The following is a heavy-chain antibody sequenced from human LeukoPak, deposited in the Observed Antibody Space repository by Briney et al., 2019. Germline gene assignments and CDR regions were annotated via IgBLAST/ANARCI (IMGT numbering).Heavy chain of an antibody. V-gene: IGHV4-34*01. Sequence: SESLSLTCAVYGGSFSGYYWSWIRQPPGKGLEWIGEINHSGSTNYNPSLKSRVTISVDTSKNQFSLKLSSVTAADTAVYYCARVRSSGWIEYFQHWGQGTLVTVSS. CDR3: ARVRSSGWIEYFQH. J-gene: IGHJ1*01. D-gene: IGHD6-19*01. CDR2: INHSGST. CDR1: GGSFSGYY.